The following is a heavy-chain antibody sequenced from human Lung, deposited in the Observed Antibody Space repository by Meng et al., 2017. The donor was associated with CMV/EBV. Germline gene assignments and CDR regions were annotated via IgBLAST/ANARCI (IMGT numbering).Heavy chain of an antibody. J-gene: IGHJ4*02. CDR2: ITGGGGNA. V-gene: IGHV3-23*01. CDR1: GFTFSSYA. Sequence: GGSXRLXCVAFGFTFSSYAMTWVRQAPGKGPEYVSAITGGGGNAYYTDSVKGRFTISRDNSKNTLYLQMNSLRVEDTSVYYCAKGGAEYCSGARCYHFDSXGQGXLVTVSS. D-gene: IGHD2-2*01. CDR3: AKGGAEYCSGARCYHFDS.